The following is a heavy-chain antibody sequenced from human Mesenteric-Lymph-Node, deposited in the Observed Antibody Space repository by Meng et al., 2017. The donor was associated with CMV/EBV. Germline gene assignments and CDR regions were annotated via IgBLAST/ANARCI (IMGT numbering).Heavy chain of an antibody. D-gene: IGHD2-8*01. V-gene: IGHV1-2*02. J-gene: IGHJ5*02. CDR3: ARGVPCIYGVCYKAWFDP. Sequence: ASVKVSCKASGYTFTGYYMHWVRQAPGQGLEWMGWINPNSGGTNYAQKFQGRVAMTRDTSISTAYVELSSLRSDDTAVYYCARGVPCIYGVCYKAWFDPWGQGTLVTVSS. CDR1: GYTFTGYY. CDR2: INPNSGGT.